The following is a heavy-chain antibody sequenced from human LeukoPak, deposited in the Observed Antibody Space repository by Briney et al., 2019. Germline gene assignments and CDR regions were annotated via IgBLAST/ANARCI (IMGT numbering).Heavy chain of an antibody. CDR3: ARAVDYRNYFDY. CDR2: IYHSGTT. CDR1: GDSMTKGGYY. V-gene: IGHV4-31*03. J-gene: IGHJ4*02. Sequence: SETLSLTCTVSGDSMTKGGYYWSWVRQHPGKGLEWIGFIYHSGTTFYNPSLEGRAAISVDTSQNQFSLKLTSVTAADTAVYYCARAVDYRNYFDYWGQGTLVTVSS. D-gene: IGHD4-11*01.